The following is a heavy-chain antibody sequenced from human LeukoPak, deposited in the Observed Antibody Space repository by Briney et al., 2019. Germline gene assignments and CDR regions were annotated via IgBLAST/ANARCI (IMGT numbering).Heavy chain of an antibody. CDR3: ARDGRRDDYYYYYMDV. CDR2: ISSSSSTI. J-gene: IGHJ6*03. CDR1: GFTFSSYS. V-gene: IGHV3-48*04. Sequence: PGGSLRLSCTASGFTFSSYSVNWVRQAPGKGLEWVSYISSSSSTIYYADSVKGRFTISRDNAKNSLYLQMNSLRAEDTAVYYCARDGRRDDYYYYYMDVWGKGTTVTVSS.